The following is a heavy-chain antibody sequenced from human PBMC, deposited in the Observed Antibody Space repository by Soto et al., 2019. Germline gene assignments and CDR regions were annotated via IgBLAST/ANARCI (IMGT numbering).Heavy chain of an antibody. J-gene: IGHJ4*02. V-gene: IGHV3-48*01. Sequence: GGSLRLSCAASGFTFSDYSMNWVRQAPGKGLEWVAYIRNSGSPISYAESVKGRFTISRDNVKSLLYLQMNSLRAEDSAVYYCARDHLWASDYWGQGTLVTVSS. CDR2: IRNSGSPI. D-gene: IGHD1-26*01. CDR3: ARDHLWASDY. CDR1: GFTFSDYS.